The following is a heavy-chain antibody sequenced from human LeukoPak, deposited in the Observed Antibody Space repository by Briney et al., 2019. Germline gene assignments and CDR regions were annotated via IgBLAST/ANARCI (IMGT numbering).Heavy chain of an antibody. V-gene: IGHV1-24*01. CDR1: GYTLTELS. CDR3: ATALSGWYASALDY. CDR2: FDPEDGET. D-gene: IGHD6-19*01. J-gene: IGHJ4*02. Sequence: ASVKVSCKVSGYTLTELSMHWVRQAPGKGLEWMGGFDPEDGETIYAQKFQGRVTMTEDTSTDTAYMELSSLRSEDTAVYYCATALSGWYASALDYWGQGTLVTVSS.